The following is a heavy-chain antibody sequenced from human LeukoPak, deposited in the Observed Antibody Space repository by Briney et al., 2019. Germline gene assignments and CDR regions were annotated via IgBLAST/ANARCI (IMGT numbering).Heavy chain of an antibody. J-gene: IGHJ3*02. CDR2: IYTSGST. V-gene: IGHV4-4*07. CDR1: GGSISCYY. Sequence: PSETLSLTCTVSGGSISCYYWSWIRQPAGKGLEWIGRIYTSGSTNYSPSLKSRVTMSVDTSKNQFSLKLSSVTAADTAVYYCARDVEMATIGAFDIWGQGTMVTVSS. D-gene: IGHD5-24*01. CDR3: ARDVEMATIGAFDI.